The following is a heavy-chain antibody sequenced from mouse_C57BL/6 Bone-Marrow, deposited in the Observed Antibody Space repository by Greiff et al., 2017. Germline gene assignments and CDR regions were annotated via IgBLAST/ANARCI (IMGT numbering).Heavy chain of an antibody. V-gene: IGHV1-64*01. J-gene: IGHJ1*03. D-gene: IGHD1-1*01. Sequence: QVQLQQLGAELVKPGASVKLSCKASGYTFTSYWMHWVKQRPGQGLEWIGMIHPNSGSTNYNEKFKSKATLTVDKSSSTAYMQLSSLTSEDSAVYCCAREYYGIHWYFDVWGTGTTVTVSS. CDR3: AREYYGIHWYFDV. CDR2: IHPNSGST. CDR1: GYTFTSYW.